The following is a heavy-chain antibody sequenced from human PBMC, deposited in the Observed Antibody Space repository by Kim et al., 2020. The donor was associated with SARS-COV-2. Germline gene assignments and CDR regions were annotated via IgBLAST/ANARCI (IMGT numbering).Heavy chain of an antibody. V-gene: IGHV4-59*13. CDR2: IYYSGST. CDR1: GGSISSYY. Sequence: SETLSLTCTVSGGSISSYYWSWIRQPPGKGLEWIGYIYYSGSTNYNPSLKSRVTISVDTSKNQFSLKLSSVTAADTAVYYCARDNRLRYFDWLNKDNWFDPWGQGTLVTVSS. CDR3: ARDNRLRYFDWLNKDNWFDP. D-gene: IGHD3-9*01. J-gene: IGHJ5*02.